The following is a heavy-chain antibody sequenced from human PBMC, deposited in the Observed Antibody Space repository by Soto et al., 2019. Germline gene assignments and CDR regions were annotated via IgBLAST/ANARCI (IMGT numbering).Heavy chain of an antibody. Sequence: EVQLVQSGAEVKKPGESLKISCKGSGYSFTTYWIGWVRQMPGKGLEGMVIIYPGDSDTRYSPSFQGQVTISADKSINTTYLQWSSLKASDTAIYYCARQAAAGKYYYAMGVWGQGTTVTVSS. V-gene: IGHV5-51*01. CDR3: ARQAAAGKYYYAMGV. CDR2: IYPGDSDT. D-gene: IGHD6-13*01. CDR1: GYSFTTYW. J-gene: IGHJ6*02.